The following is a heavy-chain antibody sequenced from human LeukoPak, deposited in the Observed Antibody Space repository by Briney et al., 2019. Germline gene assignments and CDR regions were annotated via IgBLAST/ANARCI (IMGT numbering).Heavy chain of an antibody. D-gene: IGHD5/OR15-5a*01. Sequence: GSLRLSCAAPGFTFSDYSMNSVRQAPGKGLEWVSYITSSTIYIYYADSVKGRFTISRDNAKNSLYLQMNSLRAEDTVVYYCAREKGVSGYDYWGQGTLVSVSS. CDR3: AREKGVSGYDY. V-gene: IGHV3-21*01. J-gene: IGHJ4*02. CDR2: ITSSTIYI. CDR1: GFTFSDYS.